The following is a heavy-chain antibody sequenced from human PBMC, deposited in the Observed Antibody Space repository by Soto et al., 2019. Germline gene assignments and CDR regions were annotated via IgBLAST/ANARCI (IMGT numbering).Heavy chain of an antibody. CDR1: GFTFSSYS. CDR3: ARDWVLAAAGTRYNYYMDV. D-gene: IGHD6-13*01. CDR2: ISSSSSYI. J-gene: IGHJ6*03. Sequence: GGSLRLSCAASGFTFSSYSMNWVRQAPGKGLEWVSSISSSSSYIYYADSVKGRFTISRDNAKNSLYLQMNSLRAEDTAVYYCARDWVLAAAGTRYNYYMDVWGKGTTVTVSS. V-gene: IGHV3-21*01.